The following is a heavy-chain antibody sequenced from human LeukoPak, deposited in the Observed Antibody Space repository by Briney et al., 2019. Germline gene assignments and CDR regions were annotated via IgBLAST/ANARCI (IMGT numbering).Heavy chain of an antibody. V-gene: IGHV4-59*01. CDR2: IYYSGST. CDR3: ARAGQQLDNWFDP. Sequence: SETLSLTCTVSGGSISSYYWSWIRLPPGKGLEWIGYIYYSGSTNYNPSLKSRVTISVDTSKNQFSLKLSSVTAADTAVYYCARAGQQLDNWFDPWGQGTLVTVSS. D-gene: IGHD6-13*01. CDR1: GGSISSYY. J-gene: IGHJ5*02.